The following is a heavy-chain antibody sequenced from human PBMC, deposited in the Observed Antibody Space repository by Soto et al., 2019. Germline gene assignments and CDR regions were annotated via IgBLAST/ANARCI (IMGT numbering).Heavy chain of an antibody. V-gene: IGHV3-7*05. J-gene: IGHJ6*02. CDR1: GFTFGGYW. D-gene: IGHD6-19*01. CDR2: IKQDGGDK. Sequence: EVQLVESGGGLVQPGGSLRLSCAASGFTFGGYWMSWVRQAPGKGLEWVANIKQDGGDKYYLDSVKGRFTISRDNAKNSLYLQMNSLRAEDTAVYYCARDDRSGYYYYGLDVWGQGTTVTVSS. CDR3: ARDDRSGYYYYGLDV.